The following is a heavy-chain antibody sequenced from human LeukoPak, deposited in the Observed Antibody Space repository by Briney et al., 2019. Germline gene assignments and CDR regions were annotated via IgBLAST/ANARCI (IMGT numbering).Heavy chain of an antibody. V-gene: IGHV3-23*01. J-gene: IGHJ4*02. CDR3: AKGGRGCGSSCYGFWDF. D-gene: IGHD2-15*01. Sequence: GGSLRISCAAPGFTFTSYVMTWVRQAPGKGLEWVSGISGSGSTTYYADSVKGRFTISRDNSKNMVYLQINGLRADDTALYYCAKGGRGCGSSCYGFWDFWGQGILVTVSS. CDR2: ISGSGSTT. CDR1: GFTFTSYV.